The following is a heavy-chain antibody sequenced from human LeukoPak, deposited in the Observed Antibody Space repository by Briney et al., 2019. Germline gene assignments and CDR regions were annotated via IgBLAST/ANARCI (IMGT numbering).Heavy chain of an antibody. CDR3: AAAGTHNEGYYYYYYMDV. CDR2: FDPEDGET. Sequence: ASVKVSCKVSGYTLTELSMHWVRQAPGKGLEWMGGFDPEDGETIYAQKFQGRVTMTEDTSTDTAYMELSSLRSEDTAVYYCAAAGTHNEGYYYYYYMDVWGKGTTVTVSS. CDR1: GYTLTELS. J-gene: IGHJ6*03. D-gene: IGHD6-13*01. V-gene: IGHV1-24*01.